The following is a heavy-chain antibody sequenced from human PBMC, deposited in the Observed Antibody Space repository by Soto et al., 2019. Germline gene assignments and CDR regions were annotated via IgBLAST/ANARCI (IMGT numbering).Heavy chain of an antibody. Sequence: GGSLRLSCAASGFTFNSYAMSWVRQAPGKGLEWVSGISGSGGSTYYADSVKGRFTISRDNSKNTLYLQMNSLRAEDTAVYYWASLSAGGEPLRDYYYHGMDVWGQGTTVTVSS. D-gene: IGHD1-26*01. CDR2: ISGSGGST. V-gene: IGHV3-23*01. J-gene: IGHJ6*02. CDR3: ASLSAGGEPLRDYYYHGMDV. CDR1: GFTFNSYA.